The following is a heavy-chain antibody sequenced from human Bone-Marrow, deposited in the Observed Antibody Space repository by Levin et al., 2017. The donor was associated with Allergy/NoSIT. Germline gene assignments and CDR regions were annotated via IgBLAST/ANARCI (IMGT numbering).Heavy chain of an antibody. CDR2: VSHSGST. Sequence: PSETLSLTCTVSGGSVSSGSYYWSWIRQPPGEGLEWIGYVSHSGSTNYNPSLKSRVTIPIDTSKNQFSLKLSSMTAADTAVYYCARTISIFGVVYFDYWGQGTLVTVSS. J-gene: IGHJ4*02. V-gene: IGHV4-61*01. CDR3: ARTISIFGVVYFDY. CDR1: GGSVSSGSYY. D-gene: IGHD3-3*01.